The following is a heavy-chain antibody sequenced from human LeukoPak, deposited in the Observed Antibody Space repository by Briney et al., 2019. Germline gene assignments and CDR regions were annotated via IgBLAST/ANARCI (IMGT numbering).Heavy chain of an antibody. D-gene: IGHD2-15*01. Sequence: ASVKVSCKASGYTFTSYYMHWVRQAPGQGLEWMGIINPSGGSTSYAQKFQGRVTMTRDTSTSTVYMELSSLRSEDTAVYYCATDCSGGSCYGYFDYWGQGTLVTVSS. CDR3: ATDCSGGSCYGYFDY. V-gene: IGHV1-46*01. CDR2: INPSGGST. J-gene: IGHJ4*02. CDR1: GYTFTSYY.